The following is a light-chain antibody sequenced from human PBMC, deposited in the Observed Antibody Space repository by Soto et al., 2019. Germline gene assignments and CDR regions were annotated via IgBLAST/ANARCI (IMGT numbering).Light chain of an antibody. V-gene: IGKV4-1*01. CDR2: WAS. Sequence: DIVMTRSQDSLAGSLGERATISFKSSRSVLYSSNNKNYLAWYQQKPGQPPKLLIYWASTRESGVPDRFSGSGSGTDFTLTISSLQAEDVAVYYCQQYYTTPLTFGGGTKVDIK. J-gene: IGKJ4*01. CDR3: QQYYTTPLT. CDR1: RSVLYSSNNKNY.